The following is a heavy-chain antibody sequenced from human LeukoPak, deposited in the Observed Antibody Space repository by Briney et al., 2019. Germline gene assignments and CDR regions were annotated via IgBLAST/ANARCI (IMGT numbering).Heavy chain of an antibody. CDR1: GFTFSSYA. V-gene: IGHV3-23*01. J-gene: IGHJ4*02. CDR2: ISGSGGST. CDR3: AKTVSSWYDNPPFDY. Sequence: PGGSVRLSCAASGFTFSSYAMNWVRQAPGKGLEWVSVISGSGGSTYYADSVKGRFTISRDNSKNTAYLQMNSLRAEDTAVYYCAKTVSSWYDNPPFDYWGQGTLVTVSS. D-gene: IGHD6-13*01.